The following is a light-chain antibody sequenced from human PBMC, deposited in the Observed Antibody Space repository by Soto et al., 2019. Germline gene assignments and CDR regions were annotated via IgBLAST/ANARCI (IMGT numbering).Light chain of an antibody. Sequence: DIQMTQSPSTLSASVGDRVTLTCRASQTINNWLAWYQQKPGKAPKLLIYKASTLKSGVPSRFSGSGSGTEFTLTISSLQPDDFATYYCQHYNSYSEAFGQGTKVELK. CDR3: QHYNSYSEA. V-gene: IGKV1-5*03. CDR2: KAS. J-gene: IGKJ1*01. CDR1: QTINNW.